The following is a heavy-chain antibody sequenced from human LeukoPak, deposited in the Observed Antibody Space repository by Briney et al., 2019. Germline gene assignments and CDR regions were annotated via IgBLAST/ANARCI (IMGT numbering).Heavy chain of an antibody. J-gene: IGHJ4*02. V-gene: IGHV3-33*01. Sequence: GGSLRLSCAASGFTFSKYGMHWVRQAPGKGLEWVANIWYDGSNEYYADSVKGRFTISRDNSKNTLSLQMNTLRVEDTAMYYCVRDTGGLVRRIIVNPHFDYWGQGTLVTVSS. CDR2: IWYDGSNE. D-gene: IGHD3-10*01. CDR3: VRDTGGLVRRIIVNPHFDY. CDR1: GFTFSKYG.